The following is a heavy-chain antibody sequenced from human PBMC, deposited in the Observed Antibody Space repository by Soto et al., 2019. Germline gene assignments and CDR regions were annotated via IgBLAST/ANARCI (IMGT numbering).Heavy chain of an antibody. CDR3: ARVVGALGHWFDP. V-gene: IGHV1-18*01. Sequence: EASVKVSCKASGYTFTSYGISWVRQAPGQGLESMGRISVYNGNTNYAQKLQGRVTMTTDTSTSTAYMELRSLRSDDTAVYYCARVVGALGHWFDPWGQGTLVTVSS. D-gene: IGHD1-26*01. CDR2: ISVYNGNT. CDR1: GYTFTSYG. J-gene: IGHJ5*02.